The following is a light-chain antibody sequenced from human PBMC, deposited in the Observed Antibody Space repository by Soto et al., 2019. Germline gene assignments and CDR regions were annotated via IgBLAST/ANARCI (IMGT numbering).Light chain of an antibody. Sequence: QSVLTQPPSASGSPGQSVTISCTGTSSDVGGYNYVSWYQQHPGKAPKLMIYEVSKRPSGVPDRFSGSKSGNTASLTVSGLQAEDEADYYCSSYACMWGLYVLGTRSKVTV. CDR3: SSYACMWGLYV. J-gene: IGLJ1*01. V-gene: IGLV2-8*01. CDR2: EVS. CDR1: SSDVGGYNY.